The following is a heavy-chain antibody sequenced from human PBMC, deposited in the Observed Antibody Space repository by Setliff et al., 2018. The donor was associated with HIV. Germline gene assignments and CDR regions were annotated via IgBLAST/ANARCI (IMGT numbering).Heavy chain of an antibody. J-gene: IGHJ3*02. D-gene: IGHD3-22*01. Sequence: SVKVSCKASGGTFSSYPISWVRQAPGQGLEWMGGIIPIFGTTHYAQKFQGRVTVTADESTSTAYMELSSLRSEDTAVYYCARGGGGYYYVGAVDIWGQGTVVTVSS. CDR3: ARGGGGYYYVGAVDI. CDR1: GGTFSSYP. CDR2: IIPIFGTT. V-gene: IGHV1-69*13.